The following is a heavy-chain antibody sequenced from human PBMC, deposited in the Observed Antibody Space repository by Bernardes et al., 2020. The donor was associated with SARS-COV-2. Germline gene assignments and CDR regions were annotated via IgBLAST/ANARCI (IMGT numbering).Heavy chain of an antibody. CDR3: AKVLYPKHSDYDPRIVGVDV. J-gene: IGHJ6*02. CDR2: ISGSGSGT. Sequence: GGSLRLSCGVSGVTFSRYAMIWVRQAPGKGLEWVSSISGSGSGTYYADSVSGRLTISRDNSKSTLFLQMDSLRAEDTAIYYCAKVLYPKHSDYDPRIVGVDVWGQGTTVTVSS. V-gene: IGHV3-23*01. D-gene: IGHD5-12*01. CDR1: GVTFSRYA.